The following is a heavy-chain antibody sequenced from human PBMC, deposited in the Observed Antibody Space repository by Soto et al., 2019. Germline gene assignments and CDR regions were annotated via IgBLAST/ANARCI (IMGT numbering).Heavy chain of an antibody. CDR1: GFTSSSNS. V-gene: IGHV3-21*01. J-gene: IGHJ4*02. CDR2: ISSSSSYI. CDR3: ARDLNGSYRPLDY. D-gene: IGHD1-26*01. Sequence: PGRSLRLPCAPSGFTSSSNSMNWVRQAPGKGLEWVSSISSSSSYIYYADSVKGRFTISRDNAKNSLYLQRNSLRAEDTAVYYCARDLNGSYRPLDYWGQGTLVTVSS.